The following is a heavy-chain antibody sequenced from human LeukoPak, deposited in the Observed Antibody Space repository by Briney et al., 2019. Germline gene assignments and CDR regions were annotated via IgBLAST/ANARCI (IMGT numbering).Heavy chain of an antibody. D-gene: IGHD3-16*01. Sequence: SVKVSCKASGGTFTSYAISWVRQAPGQGLEWMGRIIPIFGTANYAQKFQGRVTITTDESTSTAYMELSSLRSEYTAVYYCARNIATFDGYWGQGTLVTVSS. CDR3: ARNIATFDGY. CDR2: IIPIFGTA. J-gene: IGHJ4*02. V-gene: IGHV1-69*05. CDR1: GGTFTSYA.